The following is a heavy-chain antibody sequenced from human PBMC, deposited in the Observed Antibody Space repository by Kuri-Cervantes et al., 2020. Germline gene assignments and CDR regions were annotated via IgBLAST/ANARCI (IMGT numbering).Heavy chain of an antibody. CDR1: GFTVSSNY. CDR3: ARVGYNDYDLDY. J-gene: IGHJ4*02. D-gene: IGHD5-12*01. Sequence: GESLKISCAASGFTVSSNYMSWVRQAPGKGLEWVANMNQDRSARYYVDSVEGRFTISRDNAKNSVYLQMNSLRAEDTAVYYCARVGYNDYDLDYWGQGTLVTVSS. CDR2: MNQDRSAR. V-gene: IGHV3-7*01.